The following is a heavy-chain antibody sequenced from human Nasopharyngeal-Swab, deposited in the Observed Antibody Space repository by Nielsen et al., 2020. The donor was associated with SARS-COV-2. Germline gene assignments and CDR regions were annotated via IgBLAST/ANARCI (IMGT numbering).Heavy chain of an antibody. Sequence: TVSCQGSGYSFTSYWLRWVRPLPGKGLEWMGIIYPGDSDTRYSPSFQGQVTISADKSISTAYLQWSRLKASDTAMYYCARLCSGGSCRDAFDIWGQGTMVTVSS. CDR3: ARLCSGGSCRDAFDI. V-gene: IGHV5-51*01. CDR2: IYPGDSDT. D-gene: IGHD2-15*01. J-gene: IGHJ3*02. CDR1: GYSFTSYW.